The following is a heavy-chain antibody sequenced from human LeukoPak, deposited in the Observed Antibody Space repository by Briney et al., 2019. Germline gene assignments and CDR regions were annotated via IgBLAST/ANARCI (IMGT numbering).Heavy chain of an antibody. D-gene: IGHD2-2*01. CDR2: INHSGST. Sequence: PSETLSLTCAVYGGSFSGYYWSWIRQPPGNGLEWIGEINHSGSTNYNPSLKSRVTISVDTSKNQFSLKLSSVTAADTAVYYCARGQGIVVVPAANWFDPWGQGTLVTVSS. J-gene: IGHJ5*02. CDR1: GGSFSGYY. CDR3: ARGQGIVVVPAANWFDP. V-gene: IGHV4-34*01.